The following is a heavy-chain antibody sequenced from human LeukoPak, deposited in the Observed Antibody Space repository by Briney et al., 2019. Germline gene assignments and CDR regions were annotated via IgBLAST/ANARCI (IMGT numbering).Heavy chain of an antibody. J-gene: IGHJ4*02. D-gene: IGHD1-26*01. CDR3: ARAGSYSGSYYFDY. V-gene: IGHV4-4*09. Sequence: SETLSLTCTVSGGSISSYYWSWIRQPPGKGLEWIGYIYTSGSTNYNPSLKSRVTISVDTSKNQFSLKLSSVTAADTAVYYCARAGSYSGSYYFDYWGQGTLVTVSS. CDR2: IYTSGST. CDR1: GGSISSYY.